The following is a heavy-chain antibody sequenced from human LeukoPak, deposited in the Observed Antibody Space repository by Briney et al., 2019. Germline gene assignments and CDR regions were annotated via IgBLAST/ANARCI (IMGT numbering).Heavy chain of an antibody. CDR2: ISAIFGTA. CDR1: GGTFSSYA. Sequence: SVQVSCKPSGGTFSSYAISWVRQAPGPRREWMGGISAIFGTANYAEKFQGRGTITADDSTRPAYMELSSLTSEDTAVYYCARDGLELPRGAFDIWGQGTMVTVSS. CDR3: ARDGLELPRGAFDI. J-gene: IGHJ3*02. V-gene: IGHV1-69*01. D-gene: IGHD1-7*01.